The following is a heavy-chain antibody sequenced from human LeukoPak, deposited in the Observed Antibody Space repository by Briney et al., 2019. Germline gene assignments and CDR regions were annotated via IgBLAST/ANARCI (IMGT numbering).Heavy chain of an antibody. V-gene: IGHV3-33*01. CDR3: ASSDYDILTGYSGGAFDI. CDR1: GFTFSSYG. Sequence: QPGRSLRLSCAASGFTFSSYGMHWVRQAPGKGVEWVAVIWYHGSNKYYADSVKGRFTISRDNSKHTLYLQMNILRAEDTAVYYCASSDYDILTGYSGGAFDICGQGTMVTVSS. CDR2: IWYHGSNK. D-gene: IGHD3-9*01. J-gene: IGHJ3*02.